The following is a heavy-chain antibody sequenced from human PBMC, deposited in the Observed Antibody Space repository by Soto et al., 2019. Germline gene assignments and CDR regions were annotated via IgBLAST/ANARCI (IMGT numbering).Heavy chain of an antibody. CDR1: GFTFSSYA. CDR3: AKKPHYYYYYHMDV. Sequence: GGSLRLPWAAFGFTFSSYAMSWVRQAPGKGLEWVSAISGSGGSTYYADSVKGRFTISRDNSKNTLYLQMNSLRAEDTAVYYCAKKPHYYYYYHMDVWGKGTTVTVSS. J-gene: IGHJ6*03. CDR2: ISGSGGST. V-gene: IGHV3-23*01.